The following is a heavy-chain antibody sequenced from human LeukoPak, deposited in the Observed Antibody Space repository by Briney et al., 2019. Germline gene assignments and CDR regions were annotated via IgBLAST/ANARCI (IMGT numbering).Heavy chain of an antibody. V-gene: IGHV3-21*01. CDR1: AFTFSSYS. D-gene: IGHD1-26*01. Sequence: GGSLRLSCAACAFTFSSYSMNWVRQAPGKGLEWVSSISSSSSYIYYADSVKGRFTISRDNAKNSLYLHMNSLRAEDTAVYYCARTDSGSYYVHFDSWGQGTLVTVSS. J-gene: IGHJ4*02. CDR3: ARTDSGSYYVHFDS. CDR2: ISSSSSYI.